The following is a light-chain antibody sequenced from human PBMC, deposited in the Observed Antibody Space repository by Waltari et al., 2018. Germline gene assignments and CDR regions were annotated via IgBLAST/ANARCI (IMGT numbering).Light chain of an antibody. CDR2: GAS. J-gene: IGKJ5*01. Sequence: EIVMTQSPATLSVSPGERPTLSCRASPSVSSNLAWYQQKPGQAPRLLIFGASSRATGIPGRFSGSGSGTEFNLTISSLQSEDFAVYYCQQYNNWLITFGQGTRLEIK. V-gene: IGKV3-15*01. CDR3: QQYNNWLIT. CDR1: PSVSSN.